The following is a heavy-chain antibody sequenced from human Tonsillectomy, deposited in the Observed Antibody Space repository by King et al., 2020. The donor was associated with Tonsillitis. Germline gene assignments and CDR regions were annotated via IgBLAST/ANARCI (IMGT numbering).Heavy chain of an antibody. CDR2: IYHSGST. Sequence: QLQESGPGLVKPSQTLFLTCTVSGGSSSNGGYYWRWIRHHPGKGLEGCGVIYHSGSTYQNPSLKSRVTISIDTPNNQFSLKLTSVTAADTAVYYCARVYYYGSGSYWYYFDYWGQGTLVTVSS. V-gene: IGHV4-31*03. CDR3: ARVYYYGSGSYWYYFDY. J-gene: IGHJ4*02. D-gene: IGHD3-10*01. CDR1: GGSSSNGGYY.